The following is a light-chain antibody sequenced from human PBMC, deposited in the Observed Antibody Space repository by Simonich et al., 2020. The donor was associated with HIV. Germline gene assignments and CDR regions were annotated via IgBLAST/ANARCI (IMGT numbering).Light chain of an antibody. CDR1: QSVLYRSNNKNY. J-gene: IGKJ1*01. Sequence: DFVMTQSPDSLAVSLGERATINCKSSQSVLYRSNNKNYLAWYQQKPGQPPKLLIYWASTRESGVPDRCSGSGSGTDFTLTISSLQAEDVAVYYCQQYYSTPRTFGQGTKVEIK. V-gene: IGKV4-1*01. CDR3: QQYYSTPRT. CDR2: WAS.